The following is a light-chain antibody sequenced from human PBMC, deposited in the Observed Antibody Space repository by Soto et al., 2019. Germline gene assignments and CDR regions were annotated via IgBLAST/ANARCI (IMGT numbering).Light chain of an antibody. CDR1: QSVSSY. CDR2: DVS. Sequence: EVGLTQSPFTLSLSPGEGATLSCRASQSVSSYLAWYQQKPGQSPRLLIYDVSNRATGIPARFSGSGSGTEFTLTISSLQSEDFAVYYCQQRSNSFGGGTKVDIK. V-gene: IGKV3-11*01. CDR3: QQRSNS. J-gene: IGKJ4*01.